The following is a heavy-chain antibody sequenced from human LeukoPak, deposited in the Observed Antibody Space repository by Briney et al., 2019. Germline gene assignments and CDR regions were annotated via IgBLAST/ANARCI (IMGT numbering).Heavy chain of an antibody. Sequence: ASVKVSCKASGYTFTSYGISWVRQAPGRGLEWMGWISAYNGNTNYAQKLQGRVTMTTDTSTSTAYMELRSLRSDDTAVYYCARDRPNYDILTGYYFYFDYWGQGTLVTVSS. V-gene: IGHV1-18*01. CDR3: ARDRPNYDILTGYYFYFDY. J-gene: IGHJ4*02. D-gene: IGHD3-9*01. CDR1: GYTFTSYG. CDR2: ISAYNGNT.